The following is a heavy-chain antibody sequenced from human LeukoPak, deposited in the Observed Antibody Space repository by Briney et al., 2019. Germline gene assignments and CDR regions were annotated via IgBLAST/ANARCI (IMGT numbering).Heavy chain of an antibody. CDR1: GFTFSKAW. Sequence: GGSLRLSCAASGFTFSKAWMTWVRQAPGKGLEWVSYISSGGSTIYYADSVKGRFTVSRDNAKNSLYLQMNSLRAEDTALYYCARDVWFDPWGQGTLVTVSS. CDR2: ISSGGSTI. J-gene: IGHJ5*02. CDR3: ARDVWFDP. V-gene: IGHV3-48*03.